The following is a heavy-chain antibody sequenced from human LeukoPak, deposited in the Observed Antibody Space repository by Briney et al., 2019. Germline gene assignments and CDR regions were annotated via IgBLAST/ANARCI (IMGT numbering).Heavy chain of an antibody. CDR2: VYREGTTS. D-gene: IGHD3-9*01. CDR3: ARDVDWILFDY. J-gene: IGHJ4*02. CDR1: GFTFSTYW. V-gene: IGHV3-74*01. Sequence: GGSLRLSCAASGFTFSTYWMHWVRQVPGKGLVWVSRVYREGTTSAYADSVKGRFTISRDNDKNTLYLQMNSLRVEDTAVYYCARDVDWILFDYWGQGTLVTVSS.